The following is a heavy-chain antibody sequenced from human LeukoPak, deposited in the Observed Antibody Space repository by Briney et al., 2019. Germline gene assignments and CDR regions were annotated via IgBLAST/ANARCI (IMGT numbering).Heavy chain of an antibody. CDR1: GGTFSSYA. D-gene: IGHD1-14*01. V-gene: IGHV1-69*13. CDR2: IIPIFGTA. Sequence: SVKVSCKASGGTFSSYAISWVQQAPGQGLEWMGGIIPIFGTANYAQKFQGRVTITADESTSTAYMELSSLRSEDTAVYYCARDQGTGGGYYYYGMDVWGKGTTVTVSS. J-gene: IGHJ6*04. CDR3: ARDQGTGGGYYYYGMDV.